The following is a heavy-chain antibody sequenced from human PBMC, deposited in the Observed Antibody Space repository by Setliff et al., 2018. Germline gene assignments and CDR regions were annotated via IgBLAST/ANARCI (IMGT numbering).Heavy chain of an antibody. V-gene: IGHV1-24*01. Sequence: GASVKVSCKVSGYTLTELSMHWVRQAPGKGLEWMGSFDPEDGETIYAQKFQGRVTMTEDTSTDTAYMELSSLRSEDTAVYYCATGLPYYDSSGYYLFDYWGQGTLVTVSS. CDR1: GYTLTELS. CDR3: ATGLPYYDSSGYYLFDY. D-gene: IGHD3-22*01. CDR2: FDPEDGET. J-gene: IGHJ4*02.